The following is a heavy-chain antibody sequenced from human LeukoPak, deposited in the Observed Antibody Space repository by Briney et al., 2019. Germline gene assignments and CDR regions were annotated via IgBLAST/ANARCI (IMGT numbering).Heavy chain of an antibody. D-gene: IGHD4-23*01. CDR1: GGSISSYY. CDR3: ASSTVLTPGGLGDWFDP. Sequence: SSGTLSLTCTVSGGSISSYYWSWIRQPPGKGLEWIGYIYYSGSTHYNPSLKSRVTISVDTSKNQFSLRLSSVTAADTAVYYCASSTVLTPGGLGDWFDPWGQGTLVTVSS. J-gene: IGHJ5*02. CDR2: IYYSGST. V-gene: IGHV4-59*08.